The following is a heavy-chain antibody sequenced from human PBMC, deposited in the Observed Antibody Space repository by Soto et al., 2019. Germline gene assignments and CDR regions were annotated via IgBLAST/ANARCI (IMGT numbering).Heavy chain of an antibody. CDR2: IYWDDDK. Sequence: QITLKESGPTLVKPTQTLTLTCTFSGFSLSTSGVGVGWIRQPPVNALEWLALIYWDDDKRYSPSLKSRLTITKDPSKNQVVLTITNMDPVDTATSYCASTRAHDIPIYWGQGTLVTVSS. J-gene: IGHJ4*02. V-gene: IGHV2-5*02. CDR1: GFSLSTSGVG. D-gene: IGHD3-9*01. CDR3: ASTRAHDIPIY.